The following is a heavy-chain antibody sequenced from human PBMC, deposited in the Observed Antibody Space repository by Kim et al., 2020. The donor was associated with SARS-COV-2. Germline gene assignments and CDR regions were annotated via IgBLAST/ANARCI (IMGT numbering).Heavy chain of an antibody. CDR1: GFTFSDYY. CDR2: ISSSGSTI. Sequence: GGSLRLSCAASGFTFSDYYMSWIRQAPGKGLEWVSYISSSGSTIYYADSVKGRFTISGDNAKNSLYLQMNSLRAEDTAVYYCASRRYTGTYYYFDYWGQGTLVTVSS. D-gene: IGHD1-26*01. J-gene: IGHJ4*02. V-gene: IGHV3-11*04. CDR3: ASRRYTGTYYYFDY.